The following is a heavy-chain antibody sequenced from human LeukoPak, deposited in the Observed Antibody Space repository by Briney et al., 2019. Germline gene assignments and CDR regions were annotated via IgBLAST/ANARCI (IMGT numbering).Heavy chain of an antibody. J-gene: IGHJ4*02. CDR3: ARTALGLDF. CDR2: ISNSGITI. D-gene: IGHD3-16*01. CDR1: GFTFSDYY. Sequence: PGGSLRLSCAASGFTFSDYYMSWIRQAPGKGLEWVSYISNSGITIYYADSVKGRFTISRDNAKNSLFLQMNSLGAEGMAVYYCARTALGLDFWGQGTLVTVSS. V-gene: IGHV3-11*01.